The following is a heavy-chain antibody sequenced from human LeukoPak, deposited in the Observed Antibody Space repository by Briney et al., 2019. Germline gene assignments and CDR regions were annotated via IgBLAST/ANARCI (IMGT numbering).Heavy chain of an antibody. J-gene: IGHJ4*02. D-gene: IGHD6-19*01. CDR3: ARHVRYSSGWYSRAYFDY. Sequence: QPGGSLRLSCAASGFTFSSYAMSWVRQAPGKGLEWVSAISGSGGSTYYADSVKGRFTISRDNSKNTLYLQMNSLRAEDTAVYYCARHVRYSSGWYSRAYFDYWGQGTLVTVSS. V-gene: IGHV3-23*01. CDR1: GFTFSSYA. CDR2: ISGSGGST.